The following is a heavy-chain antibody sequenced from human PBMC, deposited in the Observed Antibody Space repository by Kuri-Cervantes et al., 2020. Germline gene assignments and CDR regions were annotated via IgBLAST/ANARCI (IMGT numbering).Heavy chain of an antibody. V-gene: IGHV3-48*03. Sequence: GESLKISCAASGFTFSSYEMNWVRQAPGKGLEWVSYISSSGSTIYYADSVKGRFTISRDNAKNSLDLQMGSLTDEDTAVYYCARDHKWAFDYWGQGILVTVSS. CDR3: ARDHKWAFDY. D-gene: IGHD1-26*01. J-gene: IGHJ4*02. CDR1: GFTFSSYE. CDR2: ISSSGSTI.